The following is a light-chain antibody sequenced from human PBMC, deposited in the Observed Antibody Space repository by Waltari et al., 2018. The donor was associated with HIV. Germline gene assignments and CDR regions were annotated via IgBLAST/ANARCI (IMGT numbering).Light chain of an antibody. CDR1: SSDFGGHHF. V-gene: IGLV2-11*01. Sequence: QSALTQPRSVSGSPGQSVAISCSEISSDFGGHHFVSWYQQHPGKAPKLIIYDFIKRPSGVPDRFSASLSGNTATLTISGLRAEDEADYYCCSYAGYTTFVFGSGTKVTVL. J-gene: IGLJ1*01. CDR2: DFI. CDR3: CSYAGYTTFV.